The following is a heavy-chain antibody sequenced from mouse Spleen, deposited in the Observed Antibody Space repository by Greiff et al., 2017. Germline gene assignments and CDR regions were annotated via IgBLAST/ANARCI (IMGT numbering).Heavy chain of an antibody. CDR2: IDTSDSYT. D-gene: IGHD1-1*01. CDR3: ARSGYYGSSGWFAY. J-gene: IGHJ3*01. V-gene: IGHV1-69*01. CDR1: GYTFTDYW. Sequence: VQLQQPGAELVMPGASVKMSCKASGYTFTDYWMHWVKQRPGQGLEWIGAIDTSDSYTSYNQKFKGKATLTVDESSSTAYMQLSSLTSEDSAVYYCARSGYYGSSGWFAYWGQGTLVTVSA.